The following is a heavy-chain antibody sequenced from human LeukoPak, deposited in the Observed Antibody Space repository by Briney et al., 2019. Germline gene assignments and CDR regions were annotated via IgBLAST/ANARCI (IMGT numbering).Heavy chain of an antibody. J-gene: IGHJ6*03. CDR1: GGSITSSSHY. CDR2: IYYDGSA. Sequence: SETLSLTCSVSGGSITSSSHYWGWIRQPPGKGLQWIGLIYYDGSAYYNLSLKSRLTISIDTSKNQFSLKLSSVTAADTAVYYCARAGYSSGWTHYYYYYYMDVWGKGTTVTVSS. CDR3: ARAGYSSGWTHYYYYYYMDV. D-gene: IGHD6-19*01. V-gene: IGHV4-39*07.